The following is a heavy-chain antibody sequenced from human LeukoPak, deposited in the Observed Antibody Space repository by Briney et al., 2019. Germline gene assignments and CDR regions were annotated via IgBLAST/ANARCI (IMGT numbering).Heavy chain of an antibody. D-gene: IGHD6-25*01. CDR1: GYTFNNYY. J-gene: IGHJ4*02. CDR3: ASRNSGWQQTWFDF. CDR2: VSPSGAGT. Sequence: GASVKVSCKASGYTFNNYYIHWVRQAPGQGLEWMAKVSPSGAGTTFAQKFQGRVTITSDASTSTVYMELSSLTSEDTAVYYCASRNSGWQQTWFDFWGQGILVTVSS. V-gene: IGHV1-46*02.